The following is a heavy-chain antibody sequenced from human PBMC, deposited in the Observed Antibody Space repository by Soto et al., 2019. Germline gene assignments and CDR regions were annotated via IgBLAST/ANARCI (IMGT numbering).Heavy chain of an antibody. Sequence: GGSLRLSCTASGFTFSDSWMTWVRQAPGKGLEWVARIRPDESEKKYADSVKGRFSISRDNAKNSMYLQMDSLRGEDTAVYYCVRGGSNYASWGQGTLVTVSS. CDR1: GFTFSDSW. CDR2: IRPDESEK. CDR3: VRGGSNYAS. V-gene: IGHV3-7*01. J-gene: IGHJ5*02. D-gene: IGHD4-4*01.